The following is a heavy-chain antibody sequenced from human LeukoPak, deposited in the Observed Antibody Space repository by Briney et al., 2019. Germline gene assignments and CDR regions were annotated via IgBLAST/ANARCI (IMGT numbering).Heavy chain of an antibody. J-gene: IGHJ4*02. CDR3: AGRQGFRGPFDY. CDR1: GVSVSSYY. CDR2: IYYSGST. Sequence: SETLSLTCTVSGVSVSSYYWSCIRQPPGKGLEWIGYIYYSGSTNYNPSLKSRVTMSVDTSKNQFSLKLSSVTAADTAVYYCAGRQGFRGPFDYWGQGTLVTVSS. V-gene: IGHV4-59*02.